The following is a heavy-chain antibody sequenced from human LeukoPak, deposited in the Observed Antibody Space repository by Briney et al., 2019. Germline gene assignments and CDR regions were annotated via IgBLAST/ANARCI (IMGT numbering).Heavy chain of an antibody. CDR3: ARVGGCSSPTCYYYYGMDV. D-gene: IGHD2-15*01. Sequence: PGRSLRLSCAASGFTFSSYAMHWVRQAPGKGLEWVAVISYDGSNKYYADSVKGRFTISRDNSKNTLYLQMNSLRAEGTAVYYCARVGGCSSPTCYYYYGMDVWGQGTTVTVSS. V-gene: IGHV3-30-3*01. J-gene: IGHJ6*02. CDR2: ISYDGSNK. CDR1: GFTFSSYA.